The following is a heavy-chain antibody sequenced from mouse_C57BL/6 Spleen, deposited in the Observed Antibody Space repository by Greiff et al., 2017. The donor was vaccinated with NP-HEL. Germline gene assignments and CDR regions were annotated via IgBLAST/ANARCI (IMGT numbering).Heavy chain of an antibody. CDR1: GFTFSSYA. D-gene: IGHD1-1*01. CDR3: TREGSTVVATNYWYFDV. CDR2: ISSGGDYI. J-gene: IGHJ1*03. Sequence: EVQRVESGEGLVKPGGSLKLSCAASGFTFSSYAMSWVRQTPEKRLEWVAYISSGGDYIYYADTVKGRFTISRDNARNTLYLQMSSLKSEDTAMYYCTREGSTVVATNYWYFDVWGTGTTVTVSS. V-gene: IGHV5-9-1*02.